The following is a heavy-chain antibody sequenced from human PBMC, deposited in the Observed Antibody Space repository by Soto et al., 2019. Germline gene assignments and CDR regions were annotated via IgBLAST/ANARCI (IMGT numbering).Heavy chain of an antibody. CDR3: ARAPIGRPPDF. CDR1: GGSITSNSYH. V-gene: IGHV4-31*03. Sequence: QVQLQESGPGLVKPSQTLSLTCTVAGGSITSNSYHWTWIRQHPEKGLEWIGDIYYSGSNNYNPSLRSRVTISVDTSKSQFSLKVPSVTAADTAVYYCARAPIGRPPDFWGQGTLVTVSS. D-gene: IGHD1-26*01. J-gene: IGHJ4*02. CDR2: IYYSGSN.